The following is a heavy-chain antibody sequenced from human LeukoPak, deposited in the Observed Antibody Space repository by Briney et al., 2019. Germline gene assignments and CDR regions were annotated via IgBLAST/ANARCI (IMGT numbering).Heavy chain of an antibody. CDR1: GGSFSGYY. CDR2: INHSGST. D-gene: IGHD2-2*01. J-gene: IGHJ5*02. V-gene: IGHV4-34*01. CDR3: ARHGPGGVVPAATFNWFDP. Sequence: PSETLSLTCAVYGGSFSGYYWSWIRQPPGKGLEWIGEINHSGSTNYNPSLKSRVTISVDTSKNQFSLKLSSVTAADTAVYYCARHGPGGVVPAATFNWFDPWGQGTLVTVSS.